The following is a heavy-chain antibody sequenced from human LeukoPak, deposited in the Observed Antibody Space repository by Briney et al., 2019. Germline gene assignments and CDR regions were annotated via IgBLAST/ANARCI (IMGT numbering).Heavy chain of an antibody. CDR2: INSDGSST. J-gene: IGHJ3*02. V-gene: IGHV3-74*01. CDR1: GFTFSSYW. D-gene: IGHD6-19*01. CDR3: ARVTSGGFYDAFDI. Sequence: QPGGSLRLSCAASGFTFSSYWMHWVRQAPGKRLVWVSRINSDGSSTSYADSVKGRFTISRDNAKNTLYLQMNSLRAEDTAVYYCARVTSGGFYDAFDIWGQGTMVTVSS.